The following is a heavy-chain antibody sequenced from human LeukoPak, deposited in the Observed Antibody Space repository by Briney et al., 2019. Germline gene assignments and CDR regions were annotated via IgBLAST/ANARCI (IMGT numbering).Heavy chain of an antibody. V-gene: IGHV4-34*01. D-gene: IGHD4-23*01. CDR1: VGSFSGYY. CDR2: INHSGST. Sequence: SETLSLTCAVYVGSFSGYYWSWIRQPPGKRLEWIGEINHSGSTNYNPSLKSRVTISVDTSKNQFSLKLSSVTAADTAVYYCARNTHDYGGKFDYWGQGTLVTVSS. J-gene: IGHJ4*02. CDR3: ARNTHDYGGKFDY.